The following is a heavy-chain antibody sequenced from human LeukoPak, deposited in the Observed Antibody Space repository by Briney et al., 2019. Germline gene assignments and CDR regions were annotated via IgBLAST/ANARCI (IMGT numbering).Heavy chain of an antibody. CDR2: ISGGGGST. V-gene: IGHV3-23*01. CDR1: GFTFSSSA. D-gene: IGHD1-26*01. J-gene: IGHJ4*02. Sequence: PGGSLRLSCAAAGFTFSSSAMHWVRQAPGKGLEWVSTISGGGGSTYYADSVKGRFTISRDNSKNTLYLQVNSLRAEDTAVYYCAKGGKWDVTPFDYWGQGTLVTVSS. CDR3: AKGGKWDVTPFDY.